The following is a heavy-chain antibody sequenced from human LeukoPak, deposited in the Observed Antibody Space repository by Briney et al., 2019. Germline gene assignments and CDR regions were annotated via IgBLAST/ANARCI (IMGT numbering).Heavy chain of an antibody. Sequence: KTSETLSLTCAVSGGSISSSNWWSWVRQPPGKGLEWIGEIYHSGSTNYNPSLKSRVTISVDKSKNQFSLKLSSVTAADTAVYYCAGKIAVAGRGYDYWGQGTLVTVSS. CDR3: AGKIAVAGRGYDY. D-gene: IGHD6-19*01. V-gene: IGHV4-4*02. CDR1: GGSISSSNW. CDR2: IYHSGST. J-gene: IGHJ4*02.